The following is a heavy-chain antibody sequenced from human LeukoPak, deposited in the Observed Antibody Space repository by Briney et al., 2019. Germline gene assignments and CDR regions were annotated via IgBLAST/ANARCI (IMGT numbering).Heavy chain of an antibody. J-gene: IGHJ6*03. CDR3: AKGPKPVAISMVRGVRSFYNYMDV. D-gene: IGHD3-10*01. V-gene: IGHV3-23*01. Sequence: GGSLRLSCAASGFTFSSYGMSWVRQAPGKGLEWVSAISGSGGSTYYADSVKGRFTISRDNSKNTLYLQMNSLRAEDTAVYYCAKGPKPVAISMVRGVRSFYNYMDVWGKGTTVTISS. CDR1: GFTFSSYG. CDR2: ISGSGGST.